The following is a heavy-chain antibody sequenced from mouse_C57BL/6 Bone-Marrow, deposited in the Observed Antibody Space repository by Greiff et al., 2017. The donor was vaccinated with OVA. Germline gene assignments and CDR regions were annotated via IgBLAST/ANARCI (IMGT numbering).Heavy chain of an antibody. CDR1: GYTFTSYT. CDR2: IDPTNDYT. J-gene: IGHJ2*01. CDR3: TRRYYFDY. Sequence: QVQLQQSGAELARPGASVKMSCKASGYTFTSYTIHWVKQRPGQGLEWIGYIDPTNDYTNYNQKFKGKATLTADKSSSTAYMQLSSLTSEDSAVYYCTRRYYFDYWGQGTTLPVSS. V-gene: IGHV1-4*01.